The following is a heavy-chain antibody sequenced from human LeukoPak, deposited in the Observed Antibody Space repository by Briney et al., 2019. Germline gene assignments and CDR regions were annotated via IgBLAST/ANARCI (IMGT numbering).Heavy chain of an antibody. CDR2: ISYDGSNK. D-gene: IGHD5-12*01. V-gene: IGHV3-30*18. CDR1: GFTFSSYG. Sequence: PGGSLRLSCAASGFTFSSYGMHWVRQAPGKGLEWVAVISYDGSNKYYADSVKGRFTISRDNSKNTLYLQMNSLRAEDTAVYYCAKDYDYLYAFDIWGQGTMVTVSS. CDR3: AKDYDYLYAFDI. J-gene: IGHJ3*02.